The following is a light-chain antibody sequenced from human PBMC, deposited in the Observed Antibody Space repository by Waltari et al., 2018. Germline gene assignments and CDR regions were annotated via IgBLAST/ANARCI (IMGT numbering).Light chain of an antibody. V-gene: IGLV1-44*01. Sequence: QSVLTQPPSASGTPGQRGTISCSGSSSNIGRNIVNWYQQLPGTAPKLPIYSNNQRPAGVPDRFSGSKSGTSASLAISGLQSEDEADYYCAAWDDSLNGPVFGGGTKLTVL. CDR1: SSNIGRNI. J-gene: IGLJ2*01. CDR3: AAWDDSLNGPV. CDR2: SNN.